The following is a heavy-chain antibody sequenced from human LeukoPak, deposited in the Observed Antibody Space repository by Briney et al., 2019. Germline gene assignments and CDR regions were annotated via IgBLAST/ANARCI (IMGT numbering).Heavy chain of an antibody. CDR1: GYTFTSYD. J-gene: IGHJ4*02. CDR3: ARGGVFGYGDYAGED. D-gene: IGHD4-17*01. CDR2: MNPNSGNT. Sequence: ASVKVSCKASGYTFTSYDINWVRQATGQGFEWMGWMNPNSGNTGYAQKFQGRVTITRNTPISTAYMELSSLRSEDTAVYYCARGGVFGYGDYAGEDWGQGTLVTVSS. V-gene: IGHV1-8*03.